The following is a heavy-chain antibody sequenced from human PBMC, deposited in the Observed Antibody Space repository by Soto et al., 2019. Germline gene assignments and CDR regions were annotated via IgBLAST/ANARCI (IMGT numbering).Heavy chain of an antibody. J-gene: IGHJ4*02. Sequence: GGSLRLSCAASGFTFSSYSMNWVRQAPGKGLEWVSSISSSSSYIYYADSVKGRFTISRDNAKNSLYLQMNSLRAEDTAVYYCARSIAAARPHDYWGQGTLVTVSS. CDR2: ISSSSSYI. D-gene: IGHD6-13*01. CDR3: ARSIAAARPHDY. CDR1: GFTFSSYS. V-gene: IGHV3-21*01.